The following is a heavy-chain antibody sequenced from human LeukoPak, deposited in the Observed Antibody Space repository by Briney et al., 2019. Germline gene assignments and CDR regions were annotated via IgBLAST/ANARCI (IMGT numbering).Heavy chain of an antibody. V-gene: IGHV3-11*01. D-gene: IGHD2-2*01. CDR1: GFTFSDYY. J-gene: IGHJ4*02. Sequence: GGYLRLSCAASGFTFSDYYMSWIRQAPGKGLEWVSYISSSGSTIYYADSVKGRFTISRDNAKNSLYLQMNSLRAEDTAVYYCARDSALYCSSTSCQNFDYWGQGTLVTVSS. CDR2: ISSSGSTI. CDR3: ARDSALYCSSTSCQNFDY.